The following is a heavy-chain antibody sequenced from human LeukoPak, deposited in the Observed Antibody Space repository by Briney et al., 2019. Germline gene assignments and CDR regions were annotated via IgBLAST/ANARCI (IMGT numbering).Heavy chain of an antibody. Sequence: GGSLRLSCAASGFTFSGSAMHWVRQASGKGLEWVGRIRSKANSYATAYAASVKGRFTISRDDSKNTAYLQMNSLKTEDTAVYYCANGGGWYYDILPDYWGQGTLVTVSS. CDR3: ANGGGWYYDILPDY. J-gene: IGHJ4*02. CDR1: GFTFSGSA. D-gene: IGHD3-9*01. V-gene: IGHV3-73*01. CDR2: IRSKANSYAT.